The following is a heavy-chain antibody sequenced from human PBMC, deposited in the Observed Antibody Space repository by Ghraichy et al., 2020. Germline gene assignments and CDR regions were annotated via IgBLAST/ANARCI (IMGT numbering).Heavy chain of an antibody. Sequence: SETLSLTCAVYGGSFSGYYWSWIRQPPGKGLEWIGEINHSGSTNYNPSLKSRVTISVDTSKNQFSLKLSSVTAADTAVYYCARVLEWYHRYYYYMDVGGKGTTVTVSS. V-gene: IGHV4-34*01. CDR3: ARVLEWYHRYYYYMDV. J-gene: IGHJ6*03. D-gene: IGHD2-2*01. CDR2: INHSGST. CDR1: GGSFSGYY.